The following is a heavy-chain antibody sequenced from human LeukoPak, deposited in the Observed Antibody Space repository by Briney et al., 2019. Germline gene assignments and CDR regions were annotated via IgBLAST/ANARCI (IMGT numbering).Heavy chain of an antibody. Sequence: SETLSLTCTVSGGTINIYYWSWIRQPAGKGLEWIGRIYTSGSTNYNPSLKTRVTMSVDTSKNQFSLKLSSVTAADTAVYYCARGPLTVTRGFDPWGQGTLVTVSS. CDR2: IYTSGST. V-gene: IGHV4-4*07. CDR3: ARGPLTVTRGFDP. D-gene: IGHD4-17*01. CDR1: GGTINIYY. J-gene: IGHJ5*02.